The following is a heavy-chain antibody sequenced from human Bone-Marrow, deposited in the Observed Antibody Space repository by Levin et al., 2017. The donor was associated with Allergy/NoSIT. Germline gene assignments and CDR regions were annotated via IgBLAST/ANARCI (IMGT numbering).Heavy chain of an antibody. J-gene: IGHJ4*02. Sequence: GESLKISCKASGYTFTGYYMHWVRQAPGQGLEWMGWINPNSGGTNYAQKFQGRVTMTRDTSISTAYMELSRLRSDDTAVYYCARDLVGGIAAAGTHMRAFDYWGQGTLVTVSS. CDR3: ARDLVGGIAAAGTHMRAFDY. D-gene: IGHD6-13*01. V-gene: IGHV1-2*02. CDR1: GYTFTGYY. CDR2: INPNSGGT.